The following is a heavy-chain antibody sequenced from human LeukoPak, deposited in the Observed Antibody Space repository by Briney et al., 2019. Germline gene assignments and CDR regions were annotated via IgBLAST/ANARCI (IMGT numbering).Heavy chain of an antibody. CDR2: LYNAGST. CDR1: GFIVSNNY. J-gene: IGHJ4*02. CDR3: ATDRERDPSVYYLV. Sequence: GGSLRLSCVASGFIVSNNYMSWVRQAPGKGLEWVSVLYNAGSTYYADSVKGRFTISRDNSKNTLFLQINSLRAEDSAVYYCATDRERDPSVYYLVGGQGTLITVSS. D-gene: IGHD3-22*01. V-gene: IGHV3-53*01.